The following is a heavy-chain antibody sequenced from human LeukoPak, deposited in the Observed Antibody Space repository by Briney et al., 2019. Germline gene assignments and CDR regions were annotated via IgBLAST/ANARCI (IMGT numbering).Heavy chain of an antibody. V-gene: IGHV4-34*01. J-gene: IGHJ5*02. D-gene: IGHD2-15*01. Sequence: SETLSLTCAVYGGSFSGYYWSWIRQPPGKGLEWIGEINHSGSTNYNPSLKSRVTISVDTSKNQFSLKLSSVTAADTAVYYCARDGYCSGGSCPETWGQGTLVTVSS. CDR3: ARDGYCSGGSCPET. CDR2: INHSGST. CDR1: GGSFSGYY.